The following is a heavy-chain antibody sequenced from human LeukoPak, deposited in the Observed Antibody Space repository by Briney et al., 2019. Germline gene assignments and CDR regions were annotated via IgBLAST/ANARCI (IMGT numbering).Heavy chain of an antibody. CDR2: INHSGST. Sequence: PSETLSLTCAVYGGSFSGYYWSWIRQPPGKGLEWIGEINHSGSTNYNPSLKSRVTISVDTSKNQFSLKLSSVTAADTAVYYCARGGLRLGELSLYRWRGSSLDYWGQGTLVTVSS. CDR3: ARGGLRLGELSLYRWRGSSLDY. D-gene: IGHD3-16*02. CDR1: GGSFSGYY. J-gene: IGHJ4*02. V-gene: IGHV4-34*01.